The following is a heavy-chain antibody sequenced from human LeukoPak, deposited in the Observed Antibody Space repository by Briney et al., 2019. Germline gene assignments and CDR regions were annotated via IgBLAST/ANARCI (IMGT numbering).Heavy chain of an antibody. V-gene: IGHV4-38-2*02. Sequence: SETLSLTCTVSGYSISSGYYWGWIRRPPGKGLEWIGIIYHSGSTYYNPSLKSRVTISGDTHKNQFSLKLSSVTAADPAVYYCASLRYCSSTSCYTGRPVGYWGQGTLVTVSS. CDR2: IYHSGST. D-gene: IGHD2-2*02. J-gene: IGHJ4*02. CDR3: ASLRYCSSTSCYTGRPVGY. CDR1: GYSISSGYY.